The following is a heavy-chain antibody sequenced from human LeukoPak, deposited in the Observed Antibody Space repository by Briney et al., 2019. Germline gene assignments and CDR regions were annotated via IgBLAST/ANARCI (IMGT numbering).Heavy chain of an antibody. J-gene: IGHJ6*03. D-gene: IGHD6-13*01. CDR2: INHSGST. CDR3: ARACGSSSWYVSEDYYYYYMDV. CDR1: GGSFSGYY. Sequence: SETLSLTCAVYGGSFSGYYWSWIRQPPGKGLEWIGEINHSGSTNYNPSLKSRVTISVDTSKNQFSLKLSSVTAADTAVYYCARACGSSSWYVSEDYYYYYMDVWGKGTTVTVSS. V-gene: IGHV4-34*01.